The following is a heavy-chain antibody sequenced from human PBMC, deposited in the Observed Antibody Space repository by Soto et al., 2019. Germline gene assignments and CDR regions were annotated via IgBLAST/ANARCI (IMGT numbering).Heavy chain of an antibody. CDR3: ANGRYYYDSSAYFAY. CDR1: GYTFTSYG. CDR2: ISAYNGNT. J-gene: IGHJ4*02. V-gene: IGHV1-18*01. Sequence: ASVKVSCKASGYTFTSYGISWVRQAPGQGLEWMGWISAYNGNTNYAQKLQGRVTMTTDTSTSTAYMELRSLRSDDTAVYYCANGRYYYDSSAYFAYWGQGTLVTVSS. D-gene: IGHD3-22*01.